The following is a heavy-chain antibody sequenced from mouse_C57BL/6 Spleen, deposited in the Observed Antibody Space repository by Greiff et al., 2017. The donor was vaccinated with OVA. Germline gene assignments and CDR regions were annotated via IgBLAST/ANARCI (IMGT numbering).Heavy chain of an antibody. J-gene: IGHJ1*03. CDR3: SSSCYGSRDWYFDV. V-gene: IGHV1-80*01. Sequence: QVQLQQSGAELVKPGASVKISCKASGYAFSSYWMNWVKQRPGKGLEWIGQIYPGDGDTNYNGKFKGKATLTADTSSSTAYMQLSSLTSEDSAVSFCSSSCYGSRDWYFDVWGTGTTVTVSS. CDR1: GYAFSSYW. D-gene: IGHD1-1*01. CDR2: IYPGDGDT.